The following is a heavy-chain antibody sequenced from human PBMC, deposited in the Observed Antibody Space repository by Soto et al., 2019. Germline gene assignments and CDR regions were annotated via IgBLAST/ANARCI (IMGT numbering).Heavy chain of an antibody. Sequence: GESLKISCKGSGYSFTSYWIGWVRQMPGKGLEWMGIIYPGDSDTRYSPSFQGQVTISADKSISTAYLQWSSLKASDTAMYYCARQVGWQQQLGGKYYYGMDVWGQGTTVTVSS. CDR3: ARQVGWQQQLGGKYYYGMDV. V-gene: IGHV5-51*01. CDR2: IYPGDSDT. D-gene: IGHD6-13*01. J-gene: IGHJ6*02. CDR1: GYSFTSYW.